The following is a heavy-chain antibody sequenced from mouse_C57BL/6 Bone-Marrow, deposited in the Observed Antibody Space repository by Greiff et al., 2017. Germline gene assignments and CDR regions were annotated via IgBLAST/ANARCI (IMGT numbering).Heavy chain of an antibody. CDR1: GYTFPSYW. V-gene: IGHV1-69*01. D-gene: IGHD1-1*01. CDR2: IDPSDSYT. CDR3: ARETTVAPYYAMDY. Sequence: VQLQQSGAELVMPGASVKLSCKASGYTFPSYWMHWVKQRPGQGLEWIGEIDPSDSYTNYNQKFKGQSPLTVDNSSSTAYMQLSSRTSEDSAVYYCARETTVAPYYAMDYWGQGTSVSVSS. J-gene: IGHJ4*01.